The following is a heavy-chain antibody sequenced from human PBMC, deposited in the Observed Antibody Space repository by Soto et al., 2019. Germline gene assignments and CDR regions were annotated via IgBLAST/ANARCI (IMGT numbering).Heavy chain of an antibody. J-gene: IGHJ4*02. D-gene: IGHD3-3*01. CDR1: GYTFTSYD. Sequence: ASVKVSCKASGYTFTSYDINWVRQATGQGLEWMGWMNPNSGNTGYAQKFQGRVTMTRNTSISTAYMELSSLKSEDTAVYYCAREDYDFWSGSTTLNYWGQGTLVTVSS. V-gene: IGHV1-8*01. CDR2: MNPNSGNT. CDR3: AREDYDFWSGSTTLNY.